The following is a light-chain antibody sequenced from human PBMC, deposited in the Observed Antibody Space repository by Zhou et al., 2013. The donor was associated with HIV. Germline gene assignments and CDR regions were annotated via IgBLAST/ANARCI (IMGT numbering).Light chain of an antibody. CDR2: WGS. J-gene: IGKJ3*01. Sequence: DIVMTQSPLSLSVTPGEPASISCRSSQSLLYGNGYKYLDWYQQKAGQSPQLLIYWGSNRASGVPDRFSGSGSGTDFTLKISRVEAEDVGVYYCMQALQTPLTFGPGTKVEIK. CDR1: QSLLYGNGYKY. V-gene: IGKV2-28*01. CDR3: MQALQTPLT.